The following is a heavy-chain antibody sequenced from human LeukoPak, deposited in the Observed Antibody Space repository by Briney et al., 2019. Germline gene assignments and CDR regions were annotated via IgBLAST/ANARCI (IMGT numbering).Heavy chain of an antibody. V-gene: IGHV4-61*08. CDR3: ARISGYSYGYYFDY. Sequence: NPSETLSLTCTVSGGSISSGDYYWSWIRQPPGKGLEWIGYIYYSGSTNYNPSLKSRVTISVDTSKNQFSLKLSSVTAADTAVYYCARISGYSYGYYFDYWGQGTLVTVSS. CDR2: IYYSGST. D-gene: IGHD5-18*01. J-gene: IGHJ4*02. CDR1: GGSISSGDYY.